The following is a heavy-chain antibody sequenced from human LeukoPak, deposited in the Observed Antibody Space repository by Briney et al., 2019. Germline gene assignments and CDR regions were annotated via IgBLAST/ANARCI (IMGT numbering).Heavy chain of an antibody. CDR3: AXXXXSGLRFLEWLFLAY. D-gene: IGHD3-3*01. CDR2: IYSGGST. J-gene: IGHJ4*02. CDR1: GFTVSSNY. V-gene: IGHV3-66*01. Sequence: GGSLRLSCAASGFTVSSNYMSWVRQAPGKGLEWVSVIYSGGSTYYADSVKGRFTISSDNSKNTLYLQMNSLRAEDTAVYYCAXXXXSGLRFLEWLFLAYWGQGTLVTVSS.